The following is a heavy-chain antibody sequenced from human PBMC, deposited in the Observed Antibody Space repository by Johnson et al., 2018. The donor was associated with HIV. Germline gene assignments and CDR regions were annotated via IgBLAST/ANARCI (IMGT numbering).Heavy chain of an antibody. D-gene: IGHD5-12*01. CDR3: AKVLIVATGERAFDI. J-gene: IGHJ3*02. Sequence: QVQLVESGGGLVKPGGSLRLSCAASRFTFSDYYMSWIRQTPGKGLEWVSYISGSGGSTSYADSGKGRFTISRANSKNTLYLQMNSLRAEDTAVYYCAKVLIVATGERAFDIWGQGTMVTVSS. CDR1: RFTFSDYY. V-gene: IGHV3-11*01. CDR2: ISGSGGST.